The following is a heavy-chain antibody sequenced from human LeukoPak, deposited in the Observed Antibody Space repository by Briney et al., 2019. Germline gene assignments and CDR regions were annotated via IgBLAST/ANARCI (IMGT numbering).Heavy chain of an antibody. CDR2: MFYSGNT. V-gene: IGHV4-59*12. Sequence: SETLSLTCSVSGGYISGYYWTWIRQSPGKGLEWIGNMFYSGNTNYNPSLKSRVTMAVDTSKNQFSLSLRSVTAADTAVYYCAREFGSGYNYYYWGRGSLVTVSS. J-gene: IGHJ4*02. D-gene: IGHD5-24*01. CDR3: AREFGSGYNYYY. CDR1: GGYISGYY.